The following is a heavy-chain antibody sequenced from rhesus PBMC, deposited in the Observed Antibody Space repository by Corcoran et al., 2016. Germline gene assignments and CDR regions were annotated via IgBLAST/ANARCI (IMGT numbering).Heavy chain of an antibody. V-gene: IGHV4-169*02. Sequence: QLQLQESGPGLVKPSETLSVTCAVSGGSISSSYWSWIRQAPGKGLEWIGDIYGSGRDTHSNPPRKSRVTLSVDTSKNQLTLKLSAVTAADTAVYYCARDSEYSGSWGQGVLVTVSS. CDR2: IYGSGRDT. J-gene: IGHJ4*01. D-gene: IGHD6-25*01. CDR3: ARDSEYSGS. CDR1: GGSISSSY.